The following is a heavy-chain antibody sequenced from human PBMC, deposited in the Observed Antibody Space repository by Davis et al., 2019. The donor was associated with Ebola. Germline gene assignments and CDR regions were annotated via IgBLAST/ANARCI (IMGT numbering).Heavy chain of an antibody. CDR2: IIPIFGTA. CDR3: ARARLDIVVVPAATAYYYYGMDV. Sequence: SVKVSCKASGGTFSSYAISWVRQAPGQGLEWMVGIIPIFGTATYAQKFQGRVTITADESTSTAYMELSSLRSEDTAVYYCARARLDIVVVPAATAYYYYGMDVWGKGTTVTVSS. V-gene: IGHV1-69*13. D-gene: IGHD2-2*03. J-gene: IGHJ6*04. CDR1: GGTFSSYA.